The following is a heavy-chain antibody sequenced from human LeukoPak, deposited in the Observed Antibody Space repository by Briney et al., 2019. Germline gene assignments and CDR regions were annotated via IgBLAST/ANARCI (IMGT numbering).Heavy chain of an antibody. Sequence: ASVKVSCKASGYTFTSYGISWVRQASGQGLEWMGWISAYNGNTNCAQKLQGRVTMTTDTSTSTAYMELRSLRSDDTAVYYCARDGGITMVRGVWYFDYWGQGTLVTVSS. D-gene: IGHD3-10*01. J-gene: IGHJ4*02. CDR2: ISAYNGNT. V-gene: IGHV1-18*01. CDR3: ARDGGITMVRGVWYFDY. CDR1: GYTFTSYG.